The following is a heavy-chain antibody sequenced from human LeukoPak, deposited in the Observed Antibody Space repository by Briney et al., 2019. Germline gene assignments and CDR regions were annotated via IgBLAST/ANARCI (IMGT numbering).Heavy chain of an antibody. CDR1: GYTFTAYY. CDR2: INPNSGGT. J-gene: IGHJ5*02. CDR3: AIPYPYCSGGSCYSA. Sequence: GASVKVSCKASGYTFTAYYMHWVRQAPGQGLEWMGWINPNSGGTNYAQKFQGRVTMTRDTSISAAYMELSRLRSDDTAVYYCAIPYPYCSGGSCYSAWGQGTLVTVSS. V-gene: IGHV1-2*02. D-gene: IGHD2-15*01.